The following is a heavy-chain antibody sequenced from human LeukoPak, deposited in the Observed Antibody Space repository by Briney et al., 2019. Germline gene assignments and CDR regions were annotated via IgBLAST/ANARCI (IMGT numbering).Heavy chain of an antibody. CDR3: ARQTGSGLFSLP. D-gene: IGHD3-10*01. J-gene: IGHJ4*02. V-gene: IGHV4-39*01. CDR1: GGSISSNRYF. Sequence: PSETLSLTCTVSGGSISSNRYFWGWIRQPPGKGLEWIGSIYYSGSTYYNASLKSRVTISVDTSKNQFSLKLSSVTAADTAVYYCARQTGSGLFSLPGGQGTLVTVSS. CDR2: IYYSGST.